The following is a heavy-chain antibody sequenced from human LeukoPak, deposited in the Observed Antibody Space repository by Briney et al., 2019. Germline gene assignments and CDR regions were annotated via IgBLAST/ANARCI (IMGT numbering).Heavy chain of an antibody. CDR3: ARDGRPIAARPFLPLL. V-gene: IGHV3-48*04. Sequence: GGSLRLSCAASGFTFSSYSMNWVRQAPGKGLEWVSYISSSSSTIYYADSVKGRFTISRDNAKNSLYLQMNSLRAEDTAVYYCARDGRPIAARPFLPLLWGQGTLVTVSS. CDR1: GFTFSSYS. J-gene: IGHJ4*02. D-gene: IGHD6-6*01. CDR2: ISSSSSTI.